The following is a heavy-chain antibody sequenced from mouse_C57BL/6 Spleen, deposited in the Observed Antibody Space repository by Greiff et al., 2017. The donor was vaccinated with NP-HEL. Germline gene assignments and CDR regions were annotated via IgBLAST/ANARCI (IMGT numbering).Heavy chain of an antibody. CDR3: TRDSNYYAMDY. J-gene: IGHJ4*01. Sequence: EVKLMESGEGLVKPGGSLKLSCAASGFTFSSYAMSWVRQTPEKRLEWVAYISSGGDYIYYADTVKGRFTISRDNARNTLYLQMSSLKSEDTAMYYCTRDSNYYAMDYWGQGTSVTVSS. V-gene: IGHV5-9-1*02. CDR1: GFTFSSYA. D-gene: IGHD2-5*01. CDR2: ISSGGDYI.